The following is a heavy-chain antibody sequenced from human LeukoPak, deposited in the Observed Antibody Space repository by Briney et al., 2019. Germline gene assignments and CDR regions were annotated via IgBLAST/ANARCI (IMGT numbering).Heavy chain of an antibody. V-gene: IGHV3-66*02. CDR1: GFTVSSNY. Sequence: GGSLRLSCAASGFTVSSNYMSWVRQAPGKGLEWVPVIYSGGSTYYADSVKGRFTISRDNSKNTLYLQMNSLRAEDTAVYYCARGKGTNEFDYWGQGTLVTVSS. J-gene: IGHJ4*02. CDR2: IYSGGST. D-gene: IGHD1-7*01. CDR3: ARGKGTNEFDY.